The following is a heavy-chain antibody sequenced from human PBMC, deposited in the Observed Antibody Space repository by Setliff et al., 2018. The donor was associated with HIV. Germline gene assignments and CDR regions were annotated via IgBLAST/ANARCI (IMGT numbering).Heavy chain of an antibody. V-gene: IGHV4-34*01. CDR1: GGSFNANY. CDR2: IYYSGRT. Sequence: LTCAVYGGSFNANYWTWIRQPPGEGLEWIGNIYYSGRTYYNPSLKSRLTISKDTSKNQFSLQLSSVTAADTAVYYCARDNYDSRGYFFGYWGQGTLVTVSS. J-gene: IGHJ4*02. CDR3: ARDNYDSRGYFFGY. D-gene: IGHD3-22*01.